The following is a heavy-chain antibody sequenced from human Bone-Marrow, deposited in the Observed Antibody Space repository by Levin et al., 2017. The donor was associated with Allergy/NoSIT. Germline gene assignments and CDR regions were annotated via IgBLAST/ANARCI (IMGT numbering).Heavy chain of an antibody. Sequence: AGGSLRLSCAASGFTFSSYAMSWVRQAPGKGLEWVSAISGSGGSTYYADSVKGRFTISRDNSKNTLYLQMNSLRAEDTAVYYCAKDLSSAPGVSGYYDILTGYAAFDYWGQGTLVTVSS. V-gene: IGHV3-23*01. J-gene: IGHJ4*02. D-gene: IGHD3-9*01. CDR2: ISGSGGST. CDR1: GFTFSSYA. CDR3: AKDLSSAPGVSGYYDILTGYAAFDY.